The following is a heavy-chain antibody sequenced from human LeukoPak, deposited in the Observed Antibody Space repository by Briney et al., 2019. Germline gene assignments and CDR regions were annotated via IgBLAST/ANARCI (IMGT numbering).Heavy chain of an antibody. CDR2: LSSGGSTI. Sequence: GGSLRLSCAASGFIFSDYYMSWIRQAPGKGLEWVSYLSSGGSTIYYADSVKGRFTISRDNAKNSLYLQTNSLRAEDTAVYYCTRDIYYYDSSGYYFPGGSDYWGQGTLVTVSS. V-gene: IGHV3-11*04. D-gene: IGHD3-22*01. CDR3: TRDIYYYDSSGYYFPGGSDY. J-gene: IGHJ4*02. CDR1: GFIFSDYY.